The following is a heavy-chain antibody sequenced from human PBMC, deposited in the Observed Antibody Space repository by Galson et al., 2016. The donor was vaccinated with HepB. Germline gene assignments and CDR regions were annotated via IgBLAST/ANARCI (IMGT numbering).Heavy chain of an antibody. J-gene: IGHJ4*02. CDR1: GFSLSTTGVR. Sequence: PALVKPTQTLTLTCSLSGFSLSTTGVRVGWVRRAPGRALEWLALMYWDDDKRFSTSLGSRLTITTDAFKNQVVLTLTNTAPADTATYFCVYSPPGRGFSYVYFDHCGQGILVTVSS. D-gene: IGHD5-18*01. CDR3: VYSPPGRGFSYVYFDH. V-gene: IGHV2-5*02. CDR2: MYWDDDK.